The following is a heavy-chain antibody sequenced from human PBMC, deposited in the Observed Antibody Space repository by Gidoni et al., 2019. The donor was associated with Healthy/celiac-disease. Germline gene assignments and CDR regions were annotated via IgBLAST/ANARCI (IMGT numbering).Heavy chain of an antibody. D-gene: IGHD2-2*01. J-gene: IGHJ6*03. V-gene: IGHV3-7*04. CDR2: IKQDGSEK. CDR3: ARARLRYCSSTSCANGYYYYMDV. CDR1: GFTFSSYW. Sequence: EVQLVESGGGLVQPGGSLRLSCAASGFTFSSYWMSWVRKAPGKGLEWVANIKQDGSEKYYVDSVKGRFTIARDNAKNSLYLQRNSLRAEDTAVYYCARARLRYCSSTSCANGYYYYMDVWGKGTTVTVSS.